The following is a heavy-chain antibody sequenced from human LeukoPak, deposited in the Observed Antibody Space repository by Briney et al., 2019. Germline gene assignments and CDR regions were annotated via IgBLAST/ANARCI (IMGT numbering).Heavy chain of an antibody. Sequence: ASVKVSCKASGYTFTDYYIHWVRQAPGQGLEWMGWINPKSGDTNYAQKFQGRVTMTRDTSVSTAYMELSRLRSDDTAVYYCAMISRNDGFDIWGQGTMVTVSS. J-gene: IGHJ3*02. CDR1: GYTFTDYY. CDR2: INPKSGDT. D-gene: IGHD3-3*02. CDR3: AMISRNDGFDI. V-gene: IGHV1-2*02.